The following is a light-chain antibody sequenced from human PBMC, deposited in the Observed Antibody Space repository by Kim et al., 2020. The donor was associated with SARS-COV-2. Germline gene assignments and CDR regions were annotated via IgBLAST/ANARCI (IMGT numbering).Light chain of an antibody. CDR3: QQYYSTPRIPPAIT. Sequence: DIVMTQSPDSLAVSLGERATINCKSSQSVLYRSNNKNYLAWYQQKPGQPPKVLIYWASTREYGVPDRFSGSGSGTDFTLTISSLQAEDVAVYYCQQYYSTPRIPPAITFGQGTRLEIK. CDR2: WAS. J-gene: IGKJ5*01. V-gene: IGKV4-1*01. CDR1: QSVLYRSNNKNY.